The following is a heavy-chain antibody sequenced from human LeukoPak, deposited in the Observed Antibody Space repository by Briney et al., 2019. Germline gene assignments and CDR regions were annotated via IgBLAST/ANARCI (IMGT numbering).Heavy chain of an antibody. CDR2: ISSSSYI. J-gene: IGHJ4*02. CDR3: ARVRIAVAGTRHFDY. D-gene: IGHD6-19*01. V-gene: IGHV3-21*01. CDR1: GFTFSSYS. Sequence: PGGSLRLSCAASGFTFSSYSMNWVRQAPGKGLEWVSSISSSSYIYYADSVKGRFTISRDNAKNSLYLQMNSLRAEDTAVYYCARVRIAVAGTRHFDYWGQGTLVTVSS.